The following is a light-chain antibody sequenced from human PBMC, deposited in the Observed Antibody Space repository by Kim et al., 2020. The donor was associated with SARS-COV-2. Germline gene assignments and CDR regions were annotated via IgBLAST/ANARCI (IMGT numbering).Light chain of an antibody. CDR1: TSDVGAYNY. CDR2: DVS. Sequence: QSALTQPASVSGSPGQSITISCTGTTSDVGAYNYVSWYQQHPGKAPKLMIYDVSNRPSGVSNRFSGSKSGNTASLTISGLQAEGEADYYCSSYTSSNNYVFGTGTKVTVL. V-gene: IGLV2-14*03. CDR3: SSYTSSNNYV. J-gene: IGLJ1*01.